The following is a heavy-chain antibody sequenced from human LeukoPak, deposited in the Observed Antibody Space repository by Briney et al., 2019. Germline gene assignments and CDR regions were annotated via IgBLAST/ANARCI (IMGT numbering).Heavy chain of an antibody. D-gene: IGHD4-23*01. CDR2: IIPIFGTA. CDR3: ARDGRLRWFLDY. CDR1: GGTFSSYA. J-gene: IGHJ4*02. Sequence: SVKVSCKASGGTFSSYAISWVRQAPGQGLEWMGGIIPIFGTANYAQKFQGRDTITADESTSTAYMELSSLRSEDTAVYYCARDGRLRWFLDYWGQGTLVTVSS. V-gene: IGHV1-69*13.